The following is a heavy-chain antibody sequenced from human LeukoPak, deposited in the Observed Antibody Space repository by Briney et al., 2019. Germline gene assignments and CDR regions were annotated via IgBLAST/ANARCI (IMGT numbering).Heavy chain of an antibody. CDR3: ARVSYKSSD. CDR2: IYRSGST. Sequence: SETLSLTCTVSGYSISSGYYWGWIRQPPGKGLEWIGSIYRSGSTYYNPSLKSRVTISVDTSKNQFSLKLSSVTAADTAVYYCARVSYKSSDWGQGTLVTVSS. D-gene: IGHD5-24*01. V-gene: IGHV4-38-2*02. CDR1: GYSISSGYY. J-gene: IGHJ4*02.